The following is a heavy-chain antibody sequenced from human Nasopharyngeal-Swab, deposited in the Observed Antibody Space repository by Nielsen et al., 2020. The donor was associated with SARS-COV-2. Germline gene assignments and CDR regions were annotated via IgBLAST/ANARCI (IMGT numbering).Heavy chain of an antibody. V-gene: IGHV4-30-4*01. CDR3: ARGSRFLEFDY. CDR2: IYYSGST. D-gene: IGHD3-3*01. CDR1: GGSIRSGDYY. J-gene: IGHJ4*02. Sequence: SEPLSLTCTVSGGSIRSGDYYWSWIRQPPGKGLEWIGYIYYSGSTYYNPSLKSRVTISVDTSKNQFSLKLSSVTAADTAVYYCARGSRFLEFDYWGQGTLVTVSS.